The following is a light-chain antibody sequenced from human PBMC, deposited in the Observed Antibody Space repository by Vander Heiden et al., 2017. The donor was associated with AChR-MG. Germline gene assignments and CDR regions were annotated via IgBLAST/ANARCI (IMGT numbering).Light chain of an antibody. V-gene: IGLV2-14*03. J-gene: IGLJ2*01. Sequence: QSALTQPASVSGSPGQSITISCTGTSSDVGGYDYVSWYQQHPGTAPKLIMYDVSNRPSGVSNRFSGSKSGNTASLTISGLQAEDEAYYYCSSYTSSSTRVFGGGTKLTVL. CDR1: SSDVGGYDY. CDR3: SSYTSSSTRV. CDR2: DVS.